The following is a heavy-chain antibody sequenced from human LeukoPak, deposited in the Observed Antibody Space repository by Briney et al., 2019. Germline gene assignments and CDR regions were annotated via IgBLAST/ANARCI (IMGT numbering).Heavy chain of an antibody. CDR2: INPSGGST. J-gene: IGHJ5*02. CDR3: ARKSTVTMGLNWFDP. V-gene: IGHV1-46*01. Sequence: GASVKVSCKASGYTFTSYYMHWVRQAPGQGLEWMGIINPSGGSTSYAQKFQGRVTMTRDTSTSTVYMELSSLRSEDTAVYYCARKSTVTMGLNWFDPWGQGTLVTVSS. CDR1: GYTFTSYY. D-gene: IGHD4-17*01.